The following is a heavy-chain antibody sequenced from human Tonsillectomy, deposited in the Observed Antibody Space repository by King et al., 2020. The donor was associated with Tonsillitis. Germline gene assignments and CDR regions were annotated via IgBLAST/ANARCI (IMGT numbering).Heavy chain of an antibody. CDR2: IIPIFGKP. J-gene: IGHJ4*02. Sequence: VQLVQSGAEVKKPGSSVKVSCKASGGTFSSYAISWVRQAPGQGLEWMGGIIPIFGKPIYAQKFQGRVTITADKSTSAAYMELSSLRSEDTAVYYCAREHVGGHPTKHFDYWGQGTLVTVSS. CDR1: GGTFSSYA. V-gene: IGHV1-69*06. CDR3: AREHVGGHPTKHFDY. D-gene: IGHD4-23*01.